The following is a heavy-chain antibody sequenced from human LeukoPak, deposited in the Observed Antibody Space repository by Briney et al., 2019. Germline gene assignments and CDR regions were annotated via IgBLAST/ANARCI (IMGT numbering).Heavy chain of an antibody. CDR1: GYTLTELS. V-gene: IGHV1-24*01. D-gene: IGHD3-10*01. Sequence: ASVKVSCKVSGYTLTELSMHWVRQAPGKGLEWMEGFDPEDGETIYAQKFQGRVTMTEDTSTDTAYMELSSLRSEDTAVYYCASLGVRGVIGAFDIWGQGTMVTVSS. J-gene: IGHJ3*02. CDR3: ASLGVRGVIGAFDI. CDR2: FDPEDGET.